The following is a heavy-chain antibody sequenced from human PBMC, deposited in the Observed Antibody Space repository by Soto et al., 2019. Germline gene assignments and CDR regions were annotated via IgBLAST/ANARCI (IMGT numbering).Heavy chain of an antibody. Sequence: SETLSLTCTVSGGSISSYYWSWIRQPPGKGLEWIGYIYYSGSTNYNPSLKSRVTISVDTSKNQFSLKLSSVTAADTAVYYCARAGDDFWSGYYSYYFDYWGQGTLVTVSS. D-gene: IGHD3-3*01. CDR2: IYYSGST. J-gene: IGHJ4*02. V-gene: IGHV4-59*01. CDR1: GGSISSYY. CDR3: ARAGDDFWSGYYSYYFDY.